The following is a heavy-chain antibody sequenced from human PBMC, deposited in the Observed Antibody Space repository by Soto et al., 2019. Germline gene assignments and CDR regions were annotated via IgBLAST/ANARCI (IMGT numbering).Heavy chain of an antibody. D-gene: IGHD1-1*01. Sequence: PGGSLRLSCVDSGFAFSSFGMHWVRQAPGKGLEWVAFISHDGSKKKFVDSVKGRFTISRDDSGNTLYLQMNSLRADDTAVYFCAKDWNDANYDYGTDVWGQGTTVTVSS. CDR2: ISHDGSKK. V-gene: IGHV3-30*18. J-gene: IGHJ6*02. CDR3: AKDWNDANYDYGTDV. CDR1: GFAFSSFG.